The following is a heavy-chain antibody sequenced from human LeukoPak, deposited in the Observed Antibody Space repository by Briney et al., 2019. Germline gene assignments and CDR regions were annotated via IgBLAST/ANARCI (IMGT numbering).Heavy chain of an antibody. CDR2: IKSKTDGGTT. CDR3: TRVVSGSHDAFDI. CDR1: GFTFSNAW. J-gene: IGHJ3*02. D-gene: IGHD1-26*01. Sequence: GGSLRLSCAASGFTFSNAWMSWVRQAPGKGLEWVGRIKSKTDGGTTDYAAPVKGRFTISRDDSKSIAYLQMNSLKTEDTAVYYCTRVVSGSHDAFDIWGQGTMVTVSS. V-gene: IGHV3-15*01.